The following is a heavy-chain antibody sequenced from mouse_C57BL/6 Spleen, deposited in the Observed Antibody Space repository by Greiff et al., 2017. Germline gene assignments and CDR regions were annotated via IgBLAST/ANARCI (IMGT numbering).Heavy chain of an antibody. CDR2: INPYNGGT. CDR3: ARDTTVVAFDY. Sequence: EVQLVESGPVLVKRGASVKMSCKASGYTFTDYYMNWVKQSHGKSLEWIGVINPYNGGTSYNQKFKGKATLTVDKSSSTAYMELNSLTSEDSAVYYCARDTTVVAFDYWGQGTTLTVSS. CDR1: GYTFTDYY. J-gene: IGHJ2*01. V-gene: IGHV1-19*01. D-gene: IGHD1-1*01.